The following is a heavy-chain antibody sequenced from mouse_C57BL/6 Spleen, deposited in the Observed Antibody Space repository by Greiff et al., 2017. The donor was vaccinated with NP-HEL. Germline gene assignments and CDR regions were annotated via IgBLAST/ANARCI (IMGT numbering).Heavy chain of an antibody. Sequence: VQGVESGAELARPGASVKMSCKASGYTFTSYTMHWVKQRPGQGLEWIGYINPSSGYTKYNQKFKDKATLTADKSSSTAYMQLSSLTSEDSAVYYCARKDYSNYLYAMDYWGQGTSVTVSS. CDR1: GYTFTSYT. J-gene: IGHJ4*01. V-gene: IGHV1-4*01. D-gene: IGHD2-5*01. CDR3: ARKDYSNYLYAMDY. CDR2: INPSSGYT.